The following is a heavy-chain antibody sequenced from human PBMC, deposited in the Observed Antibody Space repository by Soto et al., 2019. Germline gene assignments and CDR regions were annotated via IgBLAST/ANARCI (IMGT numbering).Heavy chain of an antibody. CDR3: ARYRFSGNRWSKFDY. CDR2: IYHKGNT. CDR1: GVPVSSDAYY. Sequence: PSATLSLTSTVSGVPVSSDAYYWSWIRQPPGKGLEWIGNIYHKGNTYYSPSLKSRLVIGLDTSKNQFSLSLSSVTAADTAVYYCARYRFSGNRWSKFDYWGQGTLVT. V-gene: IGHV4-31*03. J-gene: IGHJ4*02. D-gene: IGHD3-16*02.